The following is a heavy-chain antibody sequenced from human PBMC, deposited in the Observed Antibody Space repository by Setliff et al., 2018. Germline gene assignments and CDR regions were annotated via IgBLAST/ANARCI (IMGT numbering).Heavy chain of an antibody. CDR3: VSGHASGTRGY. CDR2: ISPSSSHI. Sequence: TGGSLRLSCAASGFTFSTYSLIWVRQAPGTGLEWVSSISPSSSHIYYADSAEGRFTISRDNAKNSVYLQMNSLRVEDTAVYYCVSGHASGTRGYWGQGTLVTVSS. J-gene: IGHJ4*02. V-gene: IGHV3-21*01. CDR1: GFTFSTYS. D-gene: IGHD1-26*01.